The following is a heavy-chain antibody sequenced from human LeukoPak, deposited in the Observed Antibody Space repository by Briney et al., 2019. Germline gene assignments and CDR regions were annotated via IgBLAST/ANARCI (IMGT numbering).Heavy chain of an antibody. CDR2: ISWNSGSI. D-gene: IGHD5-18*01. CDR3: AKGMADTAMVVDAFDI. V-gene: IGHV3-9*01. Sequence: GGSLRLSCAASGFIFDDYAMHWVRQAPGKGLEWVSGISWNSGSIGYADSVKGRFTISRDNAKNSLYLQMNSLRAEDTALYYCAKGMADTAMVVDAFDIWGQGTMVTVSS. J-gene: IGHJ3*02. CDR1: GFIFDDYA.